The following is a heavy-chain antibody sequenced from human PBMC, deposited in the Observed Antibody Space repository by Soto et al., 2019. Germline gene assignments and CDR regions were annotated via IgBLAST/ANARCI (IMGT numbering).Heavy chain of an antibody. V-gene: IGHV4-39*01. CDR1: GDSISNINYY. D-gene: IGHD6-19*01. CDR2: FFFNGRT. J-gene: IGHJ5*02. Sequence: SETLSLTCTVSGDSISNINYYWAWIRQPPGQGLEWIGSFFFNGRTFYNPSLTSRVTMSVDTSKNQISLTLSSVTAADTAIYYCARNSRFGCGWNWFDPWGPGSLVT. CDR3: ARNSRFGCGWNWFDP.